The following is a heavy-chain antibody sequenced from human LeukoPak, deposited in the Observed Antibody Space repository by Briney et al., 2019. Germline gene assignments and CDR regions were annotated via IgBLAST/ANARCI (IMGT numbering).Heavy chain of an antibody. CDR2: FDPDDGET. J-gene: IGHJ4*02. D-gene: IGHD3-22*01. Sequence: ASVKVSCKVSGYTLTELSMHWVRQAPGKGLEWMGGFDPDDGETIYAQKFQGRVTMTRDTSISTAYMELSRLRSDDTAVYYCARVGYYNDSSGYYYGYWGQGTLVTVSS. CDR1: GYTLTELS. V-gene: IGHV1-24*01. CDR3: ARVGYYNDSSGYYYGY.